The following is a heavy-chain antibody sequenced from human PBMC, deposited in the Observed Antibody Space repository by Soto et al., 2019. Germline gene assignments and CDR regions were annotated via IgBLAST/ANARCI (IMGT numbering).Heavy chain of an antibody. CDR3: ARVLIAARPGYNWFDP. Sequence: SETLSLTCTVSGGSISSGGYYWSWIRQHPGKGLEWIGYIYYSGSTYYNPSLKSRVTISVDTSKNQFSLKLSSVTAADTAVYYCARVLIAARPGYNWFDPWGQGTLVTVSS. D-gene: IGHD6-6*01. CDR1: GGSISSGGYY. V-gene: IGHV4-31*03. CDR2: IYYSGST. J-gene: IGHJ5*02.